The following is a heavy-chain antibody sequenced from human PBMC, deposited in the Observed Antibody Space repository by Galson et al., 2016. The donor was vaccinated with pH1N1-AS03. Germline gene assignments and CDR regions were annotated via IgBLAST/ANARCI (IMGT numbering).Heavy chain of an antibody. CDR3: AKDPIQYGDYVWYFDY. CDR2: ITSRGST. CDR1: GFTFSSYA. V-gene: IGHV3-23*01. J-gene: IGHJ4*02. Sequence: SLRLSCAVGGFTFSSYAMFWLRQAPGKGLEWVSAITSRGSTYYADSVKGRFTISRDNSKNTLYLQMNSLRAEDTAVYYCAKDPIQYGDYVWYFDYWGQGTLVTVSS. D-gene: IGHD4-17*01.